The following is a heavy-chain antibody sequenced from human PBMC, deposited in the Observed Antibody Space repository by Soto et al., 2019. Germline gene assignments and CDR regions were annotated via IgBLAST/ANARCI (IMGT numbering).Heavy chain of an antibody. CDR2: VYYTGST. D-gene: IGHD2-21*02. J-gene: IGHJ5*02. V-gene: IGHV4-30-4*01. Sequence: TLSLTCTVSGASIRSTDYYWSWIRQAPGKGLEWIGYVYYTGSTYYNPSLMSRLTISVDTSKNQFSLKLTSVTAAETAVYYRVRTAREGAVAPHWFDRWGQGTQVTVSS. CDR1: GASIRSTDYY. CDR3: VRTAREGAVAPHWFDR.